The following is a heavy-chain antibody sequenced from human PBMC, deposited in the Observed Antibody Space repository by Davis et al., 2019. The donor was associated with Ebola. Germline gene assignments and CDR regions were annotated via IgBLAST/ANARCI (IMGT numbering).Heavy chain of an antibody. Sequence: PSETLSLTCTVSGGSISSYYWSWIRQPPGKGLEWIGYIYYSGSTNYNPSLKSRVTISVDTSKNQFSLKLSSVTAADTAVYYCARQTYYDFWSGYLPWFDPWGQGTLVTVSS. D-gene: IGHD3-3*01. V-gene: IGHV4-59*01. J-gene: IGHJ5*02. CDR3: ARQTYYDFWSGYLPWFDP. CDR1: GGSISSYY. CDR2: IYYSGST.